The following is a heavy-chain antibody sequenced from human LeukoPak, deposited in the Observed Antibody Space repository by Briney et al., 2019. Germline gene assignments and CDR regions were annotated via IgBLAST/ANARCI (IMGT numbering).Heavy chain of an antibody. J-gene: IGHJ3*02. CDR1: GYSFTRYY. CDR3: VRMWEPESGGRAFDI. V-gene: IGHV1-46*01. D-gene: IGHD1-14*01. Sequence: GASVKVSCKASGYSFTRYYILWVRQAPGQGLEWMAIINPSGGGTSYAQKFQGRVTLTRDTSTGTVYMELSSLGSEDTAVYYCVRMWEPESGGRAFDIWGQGTMVTVSS. CDR2: INPSGGGT.